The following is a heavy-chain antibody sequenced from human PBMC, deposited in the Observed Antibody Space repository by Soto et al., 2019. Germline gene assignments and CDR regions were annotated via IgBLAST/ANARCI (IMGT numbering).Heavy chain of an antibody. CDR2: IDPSDSYT. V-gene: IGHV5-10-1*01. CDR1: GYSFTSYW. J-gene: IGHJ6*02. D-gene: IGHD4-17*01. CDR3: ARLSPYGDYGDYYGMDV. Sequence: PGESLTISCKGSGYSFTSYWISWVRQMPGKGLEWMGRIDPSDSYTNYSPSFQGHVTISADKSISTAYLQWSSLKASDTAMYYCARLSPYGDYGDYYGMDVCGQGTTVTVSS.